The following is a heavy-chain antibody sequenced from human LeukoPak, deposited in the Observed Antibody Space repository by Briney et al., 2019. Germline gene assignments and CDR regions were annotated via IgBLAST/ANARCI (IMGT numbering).Heavy chain of an antibody. J-gene: IGHJ4*02. CDR2: IWYDGSYK. Sequence: GGSLRLSCAAFGFTFSSYGMHWVRQAPGKGLEWVAVIWYDGSYKYYADSVKGRFTISRDNSKNTLYLQVNSLRAEDTAVYYCARDGDTTVSKERYFAYWGQGTLVTVSS. CDR1: GFTFSSYG. CDR3: ARDGDTTVSKERYFAY. D-gene: IGHD4-17*01. V-gene: IGHV3-33*01.